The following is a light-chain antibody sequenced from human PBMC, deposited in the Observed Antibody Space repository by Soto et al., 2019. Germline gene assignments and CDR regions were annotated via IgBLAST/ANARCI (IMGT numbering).Light chain of an antibody. V-gene: IGKV1-39*01. J-gene: IGKJ2*01. CDR3: HQSYSMPYT. Sequence: DVQMTQSPSSLSASVGDRVTITCRTSQNIATYLNWYQHKPGRAPNLLIYAASSLQSGVPSRFKGSGSGTDFTLTISSLQPEDFATYYCHQSYSMPYTFGQGTRLEIK. CDR2: AAS. CDR1: QNIATY.